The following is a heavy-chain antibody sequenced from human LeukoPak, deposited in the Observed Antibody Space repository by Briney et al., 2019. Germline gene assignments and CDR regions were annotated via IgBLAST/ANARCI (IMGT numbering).Heavy chain of an antibody. Sequence: SETLSLTCTVSGGSITSHYWTWIRQPPGKGLEWIGYIYYSGTTNYNPSLKSRVTLSVDTSKNQFSLKLNSVTAADTAVYYCARGYRWLQFGYYAYWGQGTLVTVSS. CDR1: GGSITSHY. D-gene: IGHD5-24*01. CDR3: ARGYRWLQFGYYAY. J-gene: IGHJ4*02. V-gene: IGHV4-59*11. CDR2: IYYSGTT.